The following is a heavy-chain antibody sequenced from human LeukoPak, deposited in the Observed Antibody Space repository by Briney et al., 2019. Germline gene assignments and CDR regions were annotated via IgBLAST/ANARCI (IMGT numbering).Heavy chain of an antibody. V-gene: IGHV3-21*01. J-gene: IGHJ3*01. Sequence: GGSLRLSCAASGFMFSTNQMNWVRQAPGKGLGWVASISTSSNYRYCADSLQRPFTISRDNAEKSLYLQMDSLRAEDTAVYYCAREIEAFDLWGQGTMVTVSS. CDR1: GFMFSTNQ. CDR3: AREIEAFDL. CDR2: ISTSSNYR.